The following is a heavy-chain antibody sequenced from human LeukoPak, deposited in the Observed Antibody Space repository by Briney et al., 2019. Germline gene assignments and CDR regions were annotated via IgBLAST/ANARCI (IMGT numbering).Heavy chain of an antibody. J-gene: IGHJ4*02. D-gene: IGHD6-19*01. CDR2: ISSSSYI. Sequence: GGSLRLSCAASGFTVSSNYMSWVRQAPGKGLEWVSSISSSSYIYYADSVKGRFTIYRDNAKNSLYLQMNSLRAEDTAVYYCARQGGGYSSGWYGDWGQGTLVTVSS. V-gene: IGHV3-69-1*01. CDR1: GFTVSSNY. CDR3: ARQGGGYSSGWYGD.